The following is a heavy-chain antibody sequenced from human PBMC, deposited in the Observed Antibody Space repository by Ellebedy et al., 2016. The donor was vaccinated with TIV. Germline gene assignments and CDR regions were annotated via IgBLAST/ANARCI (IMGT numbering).Heavy chain of an antibody. Sequence: LRLSXSVSGGSISSCDHYWSWIRQHPGKGLEWIGYFYYSGSTYYNPSLKSRVIISVDTSKNQFSLNLNSVTAADTAVYYCAGGRGYCRSGLCYGIDNWGQGALVTVSS. CDR2: FYYSGST. V-gene: IGHV4-31*03. CDR1: GGSISSCDHY. J-gene: IGHJ4*02. CDR3: AGGRGYCRSGLCYGIDN. D-gene: IGHD2-15*01.